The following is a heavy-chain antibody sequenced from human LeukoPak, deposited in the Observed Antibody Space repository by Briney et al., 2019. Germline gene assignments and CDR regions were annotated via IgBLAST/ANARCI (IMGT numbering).Heavy chain of an antibody. CDR3: ARDGVEDSSAFDL. V-gene: IGHV4-4*02. CDR2: IYHSGST. D-gene: IGHD2-8*01. CDR1: GGSISSNHW. Sequence: SGTLSLTCAVSGGSISSNHWWSWVRQPPGKGLEWIGEIYHSGSTNYNPSLKSRVTISVDKSKNQFSLKLSSATAADTAVYYCARDGVEDSSAFDLWGQGTLVTVSS. J-gene: IGHJ4*02.